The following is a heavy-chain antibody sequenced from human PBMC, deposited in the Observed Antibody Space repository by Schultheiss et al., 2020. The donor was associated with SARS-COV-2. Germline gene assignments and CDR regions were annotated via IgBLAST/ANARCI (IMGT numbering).Heavy chain of an antibody. V-gene: IGHV4-4*02. CDR1: GGSISSRNW. J-gene: IGHJ5*02. CDR2: IDHSGTT. D-gene: IGHD4-17*01. Sequence: SETLSLTCAVSGGSISSRNWWSWVRQSPGKGLEWFVEIDHSGTTNYSPSLKSRVTISVDKSKNQFSLNLSSVTAADTAVYYCARGSGDYGGWLDPWGQGTLVTVSS. CDR3: ARGSGDYGGWLDP.